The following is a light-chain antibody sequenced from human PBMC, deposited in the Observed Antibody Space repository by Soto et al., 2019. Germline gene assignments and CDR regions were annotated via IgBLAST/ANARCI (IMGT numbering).Light chain of an antibody. CDR2: RAS. J-gene: IGKJ2*01. CDR1: RSIGDW. Sequence: DIQMTQSPSTLSASVGDRVTITCRASRSIGDWLAWYQQKPGKAPKLLINRASRLESRVPSRFSGSGSDIEFTLTINGLQAEDFAIYYCQQFYTYSYTFGQGTNLEI. V-gene: IGKV1-5*01. CDR3: QQFYTYSYT.